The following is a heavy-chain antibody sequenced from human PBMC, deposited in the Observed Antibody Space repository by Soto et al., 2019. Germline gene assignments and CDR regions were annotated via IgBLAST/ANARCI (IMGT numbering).Heavy chain of an antibody. Sequence: PGGSLRLSCAASGFTSSAYTMNWVRQAPGKGLEWVSSISPSNYIYYADSVKGRFTISRDNAKNSLYLQMNSLRAEDTAVYYCANEYFDYWGQGTLVTVSS. V-gene: IGHV3-21*01. CDR3: ANEYFDY. CDR2: ISPSNYI. CDR1: GFTSSAYT. J-gene: IGHJ4*02.